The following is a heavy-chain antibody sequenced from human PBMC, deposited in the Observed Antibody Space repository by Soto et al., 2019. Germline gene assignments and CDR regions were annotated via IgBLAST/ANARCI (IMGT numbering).Heavy chain of an antibody. D-gene: IGHD2-2*01. CDR1: GYTFTSYY. V-gene: IGHV1-46*03. CDR2: INPSGGST. CDR3: AIGGEDIVVVPAAMINNFDY. Sequence: ASVKVSCKASGYTFTSYYMHWVRQAPGQGLEWMGIINPSGGSTSYAQKFQGRVTMTRDTSTSTVYMELRSLRSEDTGVYYCAIGGEDIVVVPAAMINNFDYWGQGTLVTVSS. J-gene: IGHJ4*02.